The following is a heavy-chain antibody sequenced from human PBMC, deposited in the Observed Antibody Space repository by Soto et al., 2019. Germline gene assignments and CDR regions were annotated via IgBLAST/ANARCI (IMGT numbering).Heavy chain of an antibody. Sequence: QVQLVQSGAEVKKPGASVKVSCKASGYTFTSYGISWVRQAPGQGLEWMGWISAYNGNTNYAQKLQDRVTMTTDTSTSTAYMELRSLRSDDTAVYYCARDADSSSWYAGAALFDYWGQGTLVTVSS. CDR2: ISAYNGNT. D-gene: IGHD6-13*01. CDR1: GYTFTSYG. J-gene: IGHJ4*02. CDR3: ARDADSSSWYAGAALFDY. V-gene: IGHV1-18*04.